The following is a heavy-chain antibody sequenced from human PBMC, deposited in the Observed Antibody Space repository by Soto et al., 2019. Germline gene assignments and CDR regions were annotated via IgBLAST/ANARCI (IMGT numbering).Heavy chain of an antibody. CDR2: INASNGNT. CDR1: GYTFTSYA. J-gene: IGHJ2*01. D-gene: IGHD1-26*01. V-gene: IGHV1-3*01. CDR3: ARGGSLYWYFDL. Sequence: GASVKVSCKASGYTFTSYAMHWVRQAPGQRLEWMGWINASNGNTKYSQKFQGRVTITRDTSASTAYMELSSLRSEDTAVYYCARGGSLYWYFDLWGRGTLVTVSS.